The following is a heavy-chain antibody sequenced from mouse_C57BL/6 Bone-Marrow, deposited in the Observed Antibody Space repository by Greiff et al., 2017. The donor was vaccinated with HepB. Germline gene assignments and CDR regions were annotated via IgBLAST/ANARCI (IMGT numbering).Heavy chain of an antibody. Sequence: QVQLQQPGAELVRPGSSVKLSCKASGYTFTSYWMDWVKQRPGQGLEWIGNIYPSDSETHYNQKFKDKATLTVDKSSSTAYMQLNSLTSEDSAVYYWAKTGRGYHFGHWGQGTPPPVS. CDR3: AKTGRGYHFGH. V-gene: IGHV1-61*01. D-gene: IGHD2-2*01. CDR1: GYTFTSYW. CDR2: IYPSDSET. J-gene: IGHJ2*01.